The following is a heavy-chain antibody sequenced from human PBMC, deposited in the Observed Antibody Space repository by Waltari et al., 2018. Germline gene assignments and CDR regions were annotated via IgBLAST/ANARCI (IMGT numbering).Heavy chain of an antibody. J-gene: IGHJ5*02. CDR3: ARVAVAGTFVFDP. V-gene: IGHV1-2*04. Sequence: QVQLVQSGAEVKKPGASVKVSCTASGYTFTGYYTHWVRQAPGQGLEWMGWINPNSGGTNYAQKFQGWVTMTRDTSISTAYMELSRLRSDDTAVYYCARVAVAGTFVFDPWGQGTLVTVSS. D-gene: IGHD6-19*01. CDR1: GYTFTGYY. CDR2: INPNSGGT.